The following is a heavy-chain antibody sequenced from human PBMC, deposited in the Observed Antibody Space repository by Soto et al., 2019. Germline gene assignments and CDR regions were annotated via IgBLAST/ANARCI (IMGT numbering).Heavy chain of an antibody. CDR1: SGSIRSTNW. J-gene: IGHJ5*02. CDR3: ARDVWFGKDNWFDP. D-gene: IGHD3-10*01. CDR2: IFHSGST. V-gene: IGHV4-4*02. Sequence: QVQLQESGPGLVKPSGTLSLTCGVSSGSIRSTNWWSWVRQPPGKGLEWIGEIFHSGSTKYNPSLKSRVTISVDNSKNEFSLKLTSVTAADTDVYYCARDVWFGKDNWFDPWGQGTLVTVSS.